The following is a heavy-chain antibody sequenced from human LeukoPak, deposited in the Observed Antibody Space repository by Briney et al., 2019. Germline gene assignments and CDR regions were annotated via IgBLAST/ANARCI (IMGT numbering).Heavy chain of an antibody. Sequence: GSSVKVSCKASGGTFSSYAISWVRQAPGQGLEWMGGIIPILGIANYAQKFQGRVTITADKSTSTAYMELSSLRSEDTAVYYCARDSAPRYYDSSGYSDYWGQGTLVTVSS. V-gene: IGHV1-69*04. CDR2: IIPILGIA. CDR1: GGTFSSYA. J-gene: IGHJ4*02. D-gene: IGHD3-22*01. CDR3: ARDSAPRYYDSSGYSDY.